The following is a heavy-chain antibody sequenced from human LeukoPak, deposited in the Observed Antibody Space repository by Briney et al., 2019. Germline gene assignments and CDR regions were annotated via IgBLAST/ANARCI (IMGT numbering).Heavy chain of an antibody. CDR3: AKGLRYFDWLLPPFDY. CDR2: ISRNGAAT. V-gene: IGHV3-43*01. J-gene: IGHJ4*02. Sequence: GGSLRLSCAASGLIFDDYTMHWVRQAPGKGLEWVSLISRNGAATKYADSVRGRFTVSRDNAKNSLYLQMNSLRAEDTALYYCAKGLRYFDWLLPPFDYWGQGTLVTVSS. D-gene: IGHD3-9*01. CDR1: GLIFDDYT.